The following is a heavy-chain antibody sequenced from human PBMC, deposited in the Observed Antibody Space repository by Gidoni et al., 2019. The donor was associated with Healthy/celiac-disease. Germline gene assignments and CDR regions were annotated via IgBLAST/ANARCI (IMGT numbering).Heavy chain of an antibody. Sequence: QVQLQESGPGLVKPSQTLSLTRTVSGGSISSGDYYWSWIRQPPGKGLEWIGYIYYSGSTYYNPSLKSRVTISVDTSKNQFSLKLSSVTAADTAVYYCARGGIAAAGSYWYFDLWGRGTLVTVSS. CDR2: IYYSGST. D-gene: IGHD6-13*01. J-gene: IGHJ2*01. CDR3: ARGGIAAAGSYWYFDL. V-gene: IGHV4-30-4*01. CDR1: GGSISSGDYY.